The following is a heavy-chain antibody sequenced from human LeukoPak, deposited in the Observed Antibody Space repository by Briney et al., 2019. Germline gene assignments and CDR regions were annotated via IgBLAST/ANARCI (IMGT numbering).Heavy chain of an antibody. V-gene: IGHV4-61*02. J-gene: IGHJ6*03. CDR2: IYTSGST. Sequence: SETLSLTCTVSGGSISSGSYYWSWIRQPAGKGLEWIGRIYTSGSTNYNPSLKSRVTISVDTSKNQFSLKLSSVTAADTAVYYCARLVVVPAAIHYYYYMDVWGKGTTVTVSS. CDR1: GGSISSGSYY. D-gene: IGHD2-2*01. CDR3: ARLVVVPAAIHYYYYMDV.